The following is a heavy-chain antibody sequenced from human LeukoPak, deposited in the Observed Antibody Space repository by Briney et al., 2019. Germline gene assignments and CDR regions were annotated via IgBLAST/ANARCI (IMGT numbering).Heavy chain of an antibody. D-gene: IGHD3-10*01. J-gene: IGHJ3*02. CDR1: GFTFSSYR. CDR3: ARERAYGSGKMAAYDI. CDR2: ISSSSNTI. Sequence: PGGSLRLSCAASGFTFSSYRMNWVRQAPGEGLEWVPYISSSSNTIYYADSVKGRFTLSRDNSKNTMYLEMDSLRDEDTALYYCARERAYGSGKMAAYDIWGQGTKVTVSS. V-gene: IGHV3-48*02.